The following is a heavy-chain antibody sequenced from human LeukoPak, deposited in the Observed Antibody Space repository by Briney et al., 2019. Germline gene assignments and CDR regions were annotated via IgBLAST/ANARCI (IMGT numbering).Heavy chain of an antibody. D-gene: IGHD3-10*01. J-gene: IGHJ4*02. CDR3: ARDRSSSDY. V-gene: IGHV1-18*04. CDR1: GYTFTNYI. Sequence: ASVKVSRKASGYTFTNYIISWVRQAPGQGLEWMGCISAYNGNTNYAQKLQGRVTMTTDTSTSTAYMELRSLRSDDTAVYCCARDRSSSDYWGQGTLVTVSS. CDR2: ISAYNGNT.